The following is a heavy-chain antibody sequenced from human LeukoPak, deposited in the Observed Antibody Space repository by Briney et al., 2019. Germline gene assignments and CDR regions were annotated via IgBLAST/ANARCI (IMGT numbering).Heavy chain of an antibody. CDR1: GGSITSYY. J-gene: IGHJ5*02. CDR3: ARAPRGGWFGP. CDR2: IYYSGST. V-gene: IGHV4-59*01. Sequence: SETLSLTCTVSGGSITSYYWSWIRQPPGKGLEWIGYIYYSGSTTNNPSLKSRVTISVDTPKNQFSMKLSSVTAADTAVYYCARAPRGGWFGPWGQGTLVIVSS. D-gene: IGHD3-10*01.